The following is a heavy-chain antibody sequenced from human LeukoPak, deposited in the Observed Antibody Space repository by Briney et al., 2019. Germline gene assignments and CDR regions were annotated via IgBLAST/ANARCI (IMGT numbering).Heavy chain of an antibody. CDR2: ISACNGNT. V-gene: IGHV1-18*01. CDR3: ARARGQYSYGFPFDY. CDR1: GYTFTSYG. Sequence: GASVKVSCKASGYTFTSYGISWVRQAPGQGLEWMGWISACNGNTNYAQKLQGRVTMTTDTSTSTAYMELRSLRSDDTAVYYCARARGQYSYGFPFDYWGQGTLVTVSS. J-gene: IGHJ4*02. D-gene: IGHD5-18*01.